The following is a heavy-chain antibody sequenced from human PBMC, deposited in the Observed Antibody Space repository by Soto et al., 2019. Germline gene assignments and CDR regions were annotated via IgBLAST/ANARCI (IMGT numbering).Heavy chain of an antibody. CDR3: ANAEHPRRSIGFDY. V-gene: IGHV3-23*01. CDR2: ISATGGST. D-gene: IGHD3-16*02. CDR1: GFTFSSYV. J-gene: IGHJ4*02. Sequence: HPVGSLRLSCAASGFTFSSYVMTWVRQAPGKGLEWVSSISATGGSTYYAGSVKGRFTISRDNSKNTLYLQMNSLRAEDTAIYYCANAEHPRRSIGFDYWGQGTLVTVSS.